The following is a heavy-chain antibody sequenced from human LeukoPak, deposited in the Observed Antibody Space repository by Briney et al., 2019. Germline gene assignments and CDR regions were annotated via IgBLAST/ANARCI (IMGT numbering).Heavy chain of an antibody. J-gene: IGHJ4*02. CDR3: AKPLNPIAVAGTDY. CDR1: GFTFNNYA. V-gene: IGHV3-23*01. Sequence: GGSLRLSCAAPGFTFNNYAMNWVRQAPGKGLEWVSAISGSGGSTYYADSVKGRFTISRDNSKNTLYLQMNSLRAEDTAVYYCAKPLNPIAVAGTDYWGQGTLVTVSS. CDR2: ISGSGGST. D-gene: IGHD6-19*01.